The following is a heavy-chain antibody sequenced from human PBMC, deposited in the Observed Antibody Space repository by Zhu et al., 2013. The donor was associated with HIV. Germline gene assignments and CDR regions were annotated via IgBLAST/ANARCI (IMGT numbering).Heavy chain of an antibody. Sequence: QVQLVQSGAEVKKPGASVKVSCKASGYTFTDYYMHWVRQAPGQGLEWMGWINPNSGGTNYAQKFQGRVTMTRDTSISTAYMEVSRLRSDDTAVYYCARDLRGSSSWYTTSAEYFQHWGQGHPSHRLL. CDR1: GYTFTDYY. D-gene: IGHD6-13*01. CDR2: INPNSGGT. J-gene: IGHJ1*01. CDR3: ARDLRGSSSWYTTSAEYFQH. V-gene: IGHV1-2*02.